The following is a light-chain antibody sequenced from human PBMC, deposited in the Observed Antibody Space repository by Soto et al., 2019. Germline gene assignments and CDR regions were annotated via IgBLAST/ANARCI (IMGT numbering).Light chain of an antibody. V-gene: IGLV1-44*01. CDR1: NSNIGSNP. J-gene: IGLJ2*01. CDR3: AAWYDSLNGVV. Sequence: QSVLTQPPSASGTPGQRVTISCSASNSNIGSNPVNWYQHLPGTAPKLLIYSSDQRPSGVPDRFSGSRSYTSASLAISGLQSEDEADYYCAAWYDSLNGVVFGGGTKLTVL. CDR2: SSD.